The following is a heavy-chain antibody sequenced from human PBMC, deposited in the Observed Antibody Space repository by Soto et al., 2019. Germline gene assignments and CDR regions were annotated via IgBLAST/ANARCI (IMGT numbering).Heavy chain of an antibody. CDR3: ARGGVSTRTFDY. CDR2: IYPSDSDT. D-gene: IGHD3-3*01. J-gene: IGHJ4*02. CDR1: GYNFAGYW. V-gene: IGHV5-51*01. Sequence: GESLKISCKGSGYNFAGYWIAWVRQMPGKGVELMGIIYPSDSDTRYRPSFQGQVTISADKSISSAYLQWSSLRASDTAMYYCARGGVSTRTFDYWGQGTPVTVSS.